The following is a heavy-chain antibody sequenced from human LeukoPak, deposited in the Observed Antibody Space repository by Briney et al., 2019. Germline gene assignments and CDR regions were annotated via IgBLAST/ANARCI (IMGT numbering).Heavy chain of an antibody. CDR3: ARDKGRDCGGDCYSNWFHP. CDR1: GGSVSSAIYY. J-gene: IGHJ5*02. Sequence: SETLSLTCTVSGGSVSSAIYYWSCIRQPPGKGLEWIGYIYYSGSTNYNPSLKRRVTISVDTSKNQFSLKLSSVTAAETAVYYCARDKGRDCGGDCYSNWFHPWGQGTLVTVSS. V-gene: IGHV4-61*01. D-gene: IGHD2-21*02. CDR2: IYYSGST.